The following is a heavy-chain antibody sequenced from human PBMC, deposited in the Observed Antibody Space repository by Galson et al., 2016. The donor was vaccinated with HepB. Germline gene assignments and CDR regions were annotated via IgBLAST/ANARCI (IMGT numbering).Heavy chain of an antibody. CDR1: GGTFSSYA. D-gene: IGHD2/OR15-2a*01. J-gene: IGHJ5*02. Sequence: SVKVSCKASGGTFSSYAMSWVRQAPGQGLEWLGGTIPIFGKANYPRKFQGRITITADESTSTAYMELSSLRSEDTAVYYCAARHCDSTSCYWFATWGQGTLVAVSS. CDR2: TIPIFGKA. V-gene: IGHV1-69*13. CDR3: AARHCDSTSCYWFAT.